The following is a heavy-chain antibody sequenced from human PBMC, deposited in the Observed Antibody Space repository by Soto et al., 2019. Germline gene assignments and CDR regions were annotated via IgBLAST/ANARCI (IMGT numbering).Heavy chain of an antibody. CDR3: ARDRGIDHFDY. J-gene: IGHJ4*02. Sequence: SETLSLTCTVSGGSISSGDYYWSWIRQPPGKGLEWIGYIYYSGSTYYNPSLKSRVTISVDTSKNQFSLKLSSVTAADTAVYYCARDRGIDHFDYWGQGTLVTVSA. CDR2: IYYSGST. CDR1: GGSISSGDYY. D-gene: IGHD3-10*01. V-gene: IGHV4-30-4*01.